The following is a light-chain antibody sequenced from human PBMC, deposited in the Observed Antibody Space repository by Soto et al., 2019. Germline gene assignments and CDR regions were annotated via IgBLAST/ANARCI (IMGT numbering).Light chain of an antibody. CDR1: QSVRSN. CDR2: GAS. CDR3: KQYNNWPPIT. Sequence: DIVMTQSPATLSVSPGDRATLSCRASQSVRSNLAWYQHKPGQAPRLLIYGASTRATGIPARFSGSGSGTEFTLTISSLQSEDFAVYYCKQYNNWPPITFGQGTRWRL. J-gene: IGKJ5*01. V-gene: IGKV3-15*01.